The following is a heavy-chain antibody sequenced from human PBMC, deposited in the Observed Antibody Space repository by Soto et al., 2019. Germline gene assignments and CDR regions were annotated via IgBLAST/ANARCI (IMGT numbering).Heavy chain of an antibody. CDR2: IYHSGST. CDR1: GGSISSGGYS. J-gene: IGHJ5*02. CDR3: ARVPEP. V-gene: IGHV4-30-2*01. Sequence: QLQLQESGSGLVKPSQTLSLTCAVSGGSISSGGYSWSWIRQPPGKGLEWIGYIYHSGSTYYNPAPTGRVTISVDRAKNPVPLEAGSGAGRGHALFFFARVPEPLGQGTLVTVSS.